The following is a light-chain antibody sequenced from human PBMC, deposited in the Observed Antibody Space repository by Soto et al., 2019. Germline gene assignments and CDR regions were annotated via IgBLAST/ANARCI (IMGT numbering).Light chain of an antibody. V-gene: IGKV3-15*01. J-gene: IGKJ2*01. Sequence: EIVMTQSPASLCVSPGERATLSCRSSQSVSSNLAWYQQKPGQAPRLLISGASTRATGIPARFSGSGSGTEFTLTISSLQSEDYAVYYCQQYNNWPPYTFGQGTKVDIK. CDR2: GAS. CDR1: QSVSSN. CDR3: QQYNNWPPYT.